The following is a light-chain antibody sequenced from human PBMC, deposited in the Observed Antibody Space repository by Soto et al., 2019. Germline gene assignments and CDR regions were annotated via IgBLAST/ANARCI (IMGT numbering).Light chain of an antibody. V-gene: IGLV1-44*01. CDR3: AAWRL. CDR1: SSNIGSYT. CDR2: GNN. J-gene: IGLJ2*01. Sequence: QSVLTQPPSASGTPGQRVTISCSGSSSNIGSYTVNWYQQLPGTAPKLLIYGNNQRPSGVPARFSASKSGTSASLAISGLQSEDEADYYCAAWRLFGGGTKVTVL.